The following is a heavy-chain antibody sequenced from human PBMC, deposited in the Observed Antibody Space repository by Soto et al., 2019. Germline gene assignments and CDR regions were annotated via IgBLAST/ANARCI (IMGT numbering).Heavy chain of an antibody. V-gene: IGHV3-21*06. J-gene: IGHJ4*02. CDR3: ARESEDLTSNFDY. CDR1: GFTFTRYS. Sequence: EVQLVESGGGLVKPGGSLRLSCAASGFTFTRYSMNWVRQAPGKGLEWVSSISSTTNYIYYGEFMKGRFTISRDNAKNSLYLEMNSLRAEDTAVYYCARESEDLTSNFDYWGQGTLVTVSS. CDR2: ISSTTNYI.